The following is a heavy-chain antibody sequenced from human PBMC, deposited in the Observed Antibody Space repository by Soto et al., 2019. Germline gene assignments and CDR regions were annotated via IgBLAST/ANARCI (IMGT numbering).Heavy chain of an antibody. CDR3: AREGVDSSGYYALFDY. J-gene: IGHJ4*02. CDR1: GYTFTGYY. V-gene: IGHV1-2*04. D-gene: IGHD3-22*01. CDR2: INPNSGGT. Sequence: ASVKVSCKASGYTFTGYYMHWVRQAPGQGLEWMGWINPNSGGTNCAQKFQGWVTMTRDTSISTAYMELSRLRSDDTAVYYCAREGVDSSGYYALFDYWGQGTLVTVSS.